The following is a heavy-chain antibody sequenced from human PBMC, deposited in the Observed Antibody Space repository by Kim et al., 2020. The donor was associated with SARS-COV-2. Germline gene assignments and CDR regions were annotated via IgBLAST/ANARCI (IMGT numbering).Heavy chain of an antibody. CDR3: VKGIAAS. CDR2: GVST. V-gene: IGHV3-23*01. D-gene: IGHD6-13*01. J-gene: IGHJ5*02. Sequence: GVSTKYADTGEGQFTISRDNSKNTLYLQMNSLRVEDTAVYYCVKGIAASWGQGTLVTVSS.